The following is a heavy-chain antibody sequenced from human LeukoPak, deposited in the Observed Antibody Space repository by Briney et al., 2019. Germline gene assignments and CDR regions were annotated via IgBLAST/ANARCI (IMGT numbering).Heavy chain of an antibody. CDR3: VKGRDYFDY. J-gene: IGHJ4*02. Sequence: SETLSLTCTVSGGSISSGSYYWSWIRQPAGKGLEWIGRIYTSGSTNYNPSLKSRVTISVDTSKNQFSLKLSSVTAADTAVYYCVKGRDYFDYRGQGTLVTVSS. D-gene: IGHD1-26*01. V-gene: IGHV4-61*02. CDR1: GGSISSGSYY. CDR2: IYTSGST.